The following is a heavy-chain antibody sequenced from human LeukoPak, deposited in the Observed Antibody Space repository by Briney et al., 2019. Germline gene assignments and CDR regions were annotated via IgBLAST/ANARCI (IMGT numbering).Heavy chain of an antibody. CDR3: ARGGGLDV. CDR1: GFTFSSYW. Sequence: GGSLRLSCAASGFTFSSYWMNWARQAPGKELEWVASINHNGNVNYYVDSVKGRFTISRDNAKNSLYLQMSNLRAEDTAVYFCARGGGLDVWGQGTTVTVS. J-gene: IGHJ6*02. D-gene: IGHD3-16*01. V-gene: IGHV3-7*03. CDR2: INHNGNVN.